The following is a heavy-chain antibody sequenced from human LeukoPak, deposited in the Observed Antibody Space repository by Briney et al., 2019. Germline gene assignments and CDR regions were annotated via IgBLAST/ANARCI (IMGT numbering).Heavy chain of an antibody. Sequence: SETLSLTCTVSGDSISRYYWSWIRQPPGKALEWIQYISSCGDTNSNPSVKSRVTISVDTSKNLFSLELSSVTATHTAVYYCARHRGSSGYDYFDSWGQGTLVTVSS. CDR1: GDSISRYY. CDR3: ARHRGSSGYDYFDS. CDR2: ISSCGDT. J-gene: IGHJ4*02. D-gene: IGHD5-12*01. V-gene: IGHV4-59*01.